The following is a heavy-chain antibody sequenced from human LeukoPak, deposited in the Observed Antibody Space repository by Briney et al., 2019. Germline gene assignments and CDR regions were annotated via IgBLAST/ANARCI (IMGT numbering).Heavy chain of an antibody. D-gene: IGHD3-16*01. CDR1: GFTFDSFS. J-gene: IGHJ3*02. Sequence: GGSLRLSRAASGFTFDSFSINWVRQAPGKGLEWVASISSSSTYIYYGGSVKGRFTISRDNAKNLVYLEMNSLRAEDTAVYYCAKSYWGRAFDIWGQGTMVTVSS. V-gene: IGHV3-21*01. CDR2: ISSSSTYI. CDR3: AKSYWGRAFDI.